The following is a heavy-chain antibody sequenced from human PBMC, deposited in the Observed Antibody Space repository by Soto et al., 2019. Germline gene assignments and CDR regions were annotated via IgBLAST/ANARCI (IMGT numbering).Heavy chain of an antibody. J-gene: IGHJ4*02. CDR2: ISGSGGST. D-gene: IGHD3-10*01. CDR1: GFTFSSYA. Sequence: PGGSLRLSCAASGFTFSSYAMSWVRQAPGKGLEWVSAISGSGGSTYYADSVKGRFTISRDNSKNTLYLQMNSLRAEGTAVYYCAKGYGSGSYRYYFDYWGQGTLVTVSS. V-gene: IGHV3-23*01. CDR3: AKGYGSGSYRYYFDY.